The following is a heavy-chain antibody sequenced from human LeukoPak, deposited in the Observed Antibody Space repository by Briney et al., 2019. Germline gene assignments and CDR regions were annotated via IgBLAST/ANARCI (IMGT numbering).Heavy chain of an antibody. J-gene: IGHJ4*02. Sequence: GGSLRLSCAASGFSLSSYYMSWVRQAPGKGLEWVSVIYSGSLAYYADSVKGRFTVSRDGAKNTLNLQMNSLRAEDTAVYYCAKDFPSGRQPGGRTYWGQGTLVTVSS. CDR1: GFSLSSYY. CDR3: AKDFPSGRQPGGRTY. CDR2: IYSGSLA. V-gene: IGHV3-53*01. D-gene: IGHD2-15*01.